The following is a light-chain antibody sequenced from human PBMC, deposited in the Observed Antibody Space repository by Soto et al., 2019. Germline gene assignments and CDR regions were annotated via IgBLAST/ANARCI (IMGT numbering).Light chain of an antibody. CDR2: TNS. CDR1: ASNIGSNF. V-gene: IGLV1-44*01. Sequence: QSVLTQPTSASGPPGQRVTISCSGRASNIGSNFVSWYQVVPGTAPKLLIYTNSHRPSGVPDRFSGSRSGTSAALDISGRQSDDEDDYFCATWDDNVKGPVFGGGTKLTVL. J-gene: IGLJ2*01. CDR3: ATWDDNVKGPV.